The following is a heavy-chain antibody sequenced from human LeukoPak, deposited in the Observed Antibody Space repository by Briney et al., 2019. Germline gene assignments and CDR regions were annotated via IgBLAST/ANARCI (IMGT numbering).Heavy chain of an antibody. CDR2: INGDGTST. V-gene: IGHV3-74*03. D-gene: IGHD6-25*01. CDR1: GFTFSTYW. J-gene: IGHJ4*02. Sequence: GGSLRLSCSPSGFTFSTYWMHWARQAPGKGLLWVSRINGDGTSTKYADSVKGRFTISRDNARHTLYLQMNSLRAEDTAVYYCARASTAVPNLHDCWGQGTLVTVSS. CDR3: ARASTAVPNLHDC.